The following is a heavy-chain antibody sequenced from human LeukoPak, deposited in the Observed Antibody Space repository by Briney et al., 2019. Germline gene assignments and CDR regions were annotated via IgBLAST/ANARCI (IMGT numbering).Heavy chain of an antibody. Sequence: PGGSLRLSCAASGFTFSSYEMNWVRQAPGKGLEWVSYISSSGSTIYYADSVKDRFTISRDNAKNSLYLQMNSLRAEDTAVYYCARDPGGIDWLLSGYYYYMDVWGKGTTVTISS. CDR3: ARDPGGIDWLLSGYYYYMDV. CDR1: GFTFSSYE. D-gene: IGHD3-9*01. CDR2: ISSSGSTI. V-gene: IGHV3-48*03. J-gene: IGHJ6*03.